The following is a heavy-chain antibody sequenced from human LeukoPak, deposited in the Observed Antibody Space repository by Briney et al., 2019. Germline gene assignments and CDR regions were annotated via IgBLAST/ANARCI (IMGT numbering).Heavy chain of an antibody. CDR1: GFTFDDYG. CDR2: INWNGGST. Sequence: GGSLRLSCAAPGFTFDDYGMSWVRQAPGKGLEWVSGINWNGGSTGYADSVKGRFTISRDNAKNSLYLQMNSLRAEDTALYYCARGKYCSSTSCYLSYMDVWGKGTTVTVSS. D-gene: IGHD2-2*01. V-gene: IGHV3-20*04. CDR3: ARGKYCSSTSCYLSYMDV. J-gene: IGHJ6*03.